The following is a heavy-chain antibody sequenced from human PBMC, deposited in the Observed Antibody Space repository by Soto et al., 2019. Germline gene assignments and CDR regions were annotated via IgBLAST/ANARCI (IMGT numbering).Heavy chain of an antibody. J-gene: IGHJ6*02. V-gene: IGHV1-18*01. CDR2: ISAYNGNT. D-gene: IGHD3-3*01. CDR3: ARDRTYYDFWSGIYYYYGMDV. Sequence: ASVKVSCKASGYTFTSYGISWVRQAPGQGLEWMGWISAYNGNTNYAQKLQGRVTMTTDTSTSTAYTELRSLRSDDTAVYYCARDRTYYDFWSGIYYYYGMDVWGQGTTVTVPS. CDR1: GYTFTSYG.